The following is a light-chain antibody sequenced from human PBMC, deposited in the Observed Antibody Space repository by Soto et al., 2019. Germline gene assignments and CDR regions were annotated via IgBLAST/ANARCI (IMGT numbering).Light chain of an antibody. CDR1: NSNIGSNV. V-gene: IGLV1-44*01. CDR2: TNN. Sequence: QSVLTQPPSASGTPGQRVTISCSGSNSNIGSNVVNWYQHLPGTAPTLLIYTNNQRPSGVPDRFSGSKSGTSASLAISGLQSDDEADYYCAAWDASLKGVVFGGGTQLTVL. CDR3: AAWDASLKGVV. J-gene: IGLJ2*01.